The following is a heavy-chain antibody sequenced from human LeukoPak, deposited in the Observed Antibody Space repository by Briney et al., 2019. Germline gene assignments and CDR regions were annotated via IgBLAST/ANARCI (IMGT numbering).Heavy chain of an antibody. CDR1: GYALTELS. D-gene: IGHD3-9*01. J-gene: IGHJ4*02. Sequence: ASVKVSCKVSGYALTELSMHWVRQAPGKGLEWMGGFDPEDGETIYAQKFQGRVTMTEDTSTDTAYMELSSLRSEDAAVYYCATGIYDILTGYQPYYFDYWGQGTLVTVSS. V-gene: IGHV1-24*01. CDR3: ATGIYDILTGYQPYYFDY. CDR2: FDPEDGET.